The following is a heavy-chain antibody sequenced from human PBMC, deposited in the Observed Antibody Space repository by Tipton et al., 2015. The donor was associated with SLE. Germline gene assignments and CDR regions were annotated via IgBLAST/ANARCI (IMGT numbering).Heavy chain of an antibody. V-gene: IGHV1-69*09. CDR2: IIPILGIA. Sequence: QLVQSGAEVKKPGASVKVSCKASGYTFTSYGISWVRQAPGQGLEWMGRIIPILGIANYAQKFQGRVTITADESTSTAYMELSSLRSEDTAVYYCARDRLGVVYWYFDLWGRGTLVTVSS. CDR1: GYTFTSYG. CDR3: ARDRLGVVYWYFDL. D-gene: IGHD3-16*01. J-gene: IGHJ2*01.